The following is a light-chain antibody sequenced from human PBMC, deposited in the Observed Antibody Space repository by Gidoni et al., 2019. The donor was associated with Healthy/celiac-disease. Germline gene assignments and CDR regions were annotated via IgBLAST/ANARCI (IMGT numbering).Light chain of an antibody. J-gene: IGLJ1*01. V-gene: IGLV2-14*01. CDR1: SSDVGGYNY. CDR2: DVS. CDR3: SSYTSSSTLV. Sequence: QSALTQPASVSASPGQSITISCTGTSSDVGGYNYVSWYQQPPGKAPKLMIYDVSNRPSGVSNRFSGSKSGNTASLTISGLQAEDEADYYCSSYTSSSTLVFGTGTKVTVL.